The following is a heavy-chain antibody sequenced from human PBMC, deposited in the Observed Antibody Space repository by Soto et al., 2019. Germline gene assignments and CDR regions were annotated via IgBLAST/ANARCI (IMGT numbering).Heavy chain of an antibody. Sequence: ASVKVSCKASGGTFSSYAISWVRQAPGQGLEWMGGIIPIFGTANYAQKFQGRVTITADESTSTAYMELSSLRSEDTAVYYCARTKLELRYSWFDPWGQGTLVTVPQ. D-gene: IGHD1-7*01. CDR2: IIPIFGTA. CDR1: GGTFSSYA. J-gene: IGHJ5*02. V-gene: IGHV1-69*13. CDR3: ARTKLELRYSWFDP.